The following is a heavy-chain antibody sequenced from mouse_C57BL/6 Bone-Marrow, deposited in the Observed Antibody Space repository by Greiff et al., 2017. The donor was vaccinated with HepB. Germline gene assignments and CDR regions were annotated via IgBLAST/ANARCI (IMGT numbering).Heavy chain of an antibody. Sequence: EVQLQESGTVLARPGASVKMSCKTSGYTFTSYWMHWVKQRPGQGLEWIGAIYPGNSDTSYNQNFKGKAKLTAVTSASTAYMELSSLTNEDSAVYYCTRGIGTVRVLYFDVWGTGATVTVAS. CDR1: GYTFTSYW. J-gene: IGHJ1*03. V-gene: IGHV1-5*01. CDR3: TRGIGTVRVLYFDV. D-gene: IGHD4-1*01. CDR2: IYPGNSDT.